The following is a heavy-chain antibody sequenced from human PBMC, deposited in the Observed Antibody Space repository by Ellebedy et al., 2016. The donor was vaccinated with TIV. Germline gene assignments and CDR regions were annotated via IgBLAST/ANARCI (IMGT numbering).Heavy chain of an antibody. Sequence: SETLSLTCTVSGDSISSYYWSWIRQPPGKGLEWIGNIYYSGSPTYNPSLRSRATISVDTSKNQFSLKLSSVTAADTAVYYCARAVNWNYVFDYWGQGTLVTVSS. V-gene: IGHV4-59*01. CDR1: GDSISSYY. D-gene: IGHD1-7*01. CDR2: IYYSGSP. CDR3: ARAVNWNYVFDY. J-gene: IGHJ4*02.